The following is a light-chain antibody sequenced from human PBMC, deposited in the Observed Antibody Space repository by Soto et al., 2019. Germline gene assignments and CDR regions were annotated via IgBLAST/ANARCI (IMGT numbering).Light chain of an antibody. V-gene: IGKV3-20*01. CDR3: QQYGSSIT. CDR1: QSVSSSY. CDR2: GAS. Sequence: EIVLTHSPCTLSLSPVERATLSCRASQSVSSSYLAWYQQKPGQAPRLLIYGASSRATGIPDRFSGSGSGTDFTLTISRLEPEDFAVYYCQQYGSSITFGQGTRLEIK. J-gene: IGKJ5*01.